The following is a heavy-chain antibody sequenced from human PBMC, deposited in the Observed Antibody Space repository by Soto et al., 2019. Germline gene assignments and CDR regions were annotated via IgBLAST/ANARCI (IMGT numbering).Heavy chain of an antibody. CDR3: VKDRVNGAYGHYYGMDV. CDR2: ISYDGSEK. Sequence: GGSLRLSCRVSGFTFNNSGMHWVRQAPGKGLEWMAVISYDGSEKHYADSMKGRLTISRDNSKDTLHLQMNSLRAEDTAIYFCVKDRVNGAYGHYYGMDVWGQGTTVTVSS. D-gene: IGHD2-8*01. CDR1: GFTFNNSG. J-gene: IGHJ6*02. V-gene: IGHV3-30*18.